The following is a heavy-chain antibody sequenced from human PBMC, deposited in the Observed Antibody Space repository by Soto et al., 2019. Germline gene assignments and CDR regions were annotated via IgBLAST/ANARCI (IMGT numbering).Heavy chain of an antibody. D-gene: IGHD6-19*01. J-gene: IGHJ4*02. CDR3: ARRMSPIAVATFDY. Sequence: SGPTLVNPTQPLTLTCTFSGFSLTTSGVGVGWIRQPPGKALEWLALIYWDDDKRYSPSLKSRLTITKDTSKNQVVLTMTNMDPVDTATYYCARRMSPIAVATFDYWGQGTLVTVSS. V-gene: IGHV2-5*02. CDR2: IYWDDDK. CDR1: GFSLTTSGVG.